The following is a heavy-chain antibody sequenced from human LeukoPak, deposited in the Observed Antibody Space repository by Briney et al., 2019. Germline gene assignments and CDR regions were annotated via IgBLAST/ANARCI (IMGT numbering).Heavy chain of an antibody. CDR3: ARAPGIAGFDY. D-gene: IGHD6-13*01. V-gene: IGHV3-23*01. J-gene: IGHJ4*02. CDR1: GFTFSSYG. Sequence: GGSLRLSCAASGFTFSSYGMSWVRQAPGKGLEWVSAISGSGGSTYYADSVKGRFTISRDNSKNTLYLQMNSLRAEDTAVYYCARAPGIAGFDYWGQGTLVTVSS. CDR2: ISGSGGST.